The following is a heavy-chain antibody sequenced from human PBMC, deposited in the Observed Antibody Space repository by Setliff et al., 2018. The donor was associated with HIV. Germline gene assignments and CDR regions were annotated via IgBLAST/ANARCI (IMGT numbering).Heavy chain of an antibody. CDR1: GYRFPTYE. Sequence: ASVKVSCKASGYRFPTYEMHWVRQAPGEGLEWIGIITPFGGSTYYAQKFQGRVTLTMDTSTSTFSMELSSLRFEDTAVYYCARAPPSGKARPYYFDYWGQGTRVTVPS. J-gene: IGHJ4*02. CDR2: ITPFGGST. D-gene: IGHD6-13*01. V-gene: IGHV1-46*01. CDR3: ARAPPSGKARPYYFDY.